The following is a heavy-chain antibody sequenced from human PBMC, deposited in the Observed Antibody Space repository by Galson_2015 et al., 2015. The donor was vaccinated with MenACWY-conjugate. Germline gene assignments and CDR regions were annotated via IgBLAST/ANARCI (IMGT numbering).Heavy chain of an antibody. CDR1: GDSVSSHTAA. CDR3: AKEGAGMTL. J-gene: IGHJ6*02. V-gene: IGHV6-1*01. CDR2: TYYRSKWYY. Sequence: CAISGDSVSSHTAAWKWNRQSPSRGLEWLGRTYYRSKWYYDYAVSVKSRITIDPDTSKNQFSLQLNSVTPEDTAVYYCAKEGAGMTLWVQGTTVIVSS.